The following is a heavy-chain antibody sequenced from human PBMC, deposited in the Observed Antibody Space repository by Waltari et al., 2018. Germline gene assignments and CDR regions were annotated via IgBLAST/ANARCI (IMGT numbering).Heavy chain of an antibody. CDR1: GFNFSSYA. V-gene: IGHV3-23*01. J-gene: IGHJ4*02. CDR3: AKDRGSGWLLYYFDY. Sequence: EVQLLESGGGLVQPGGSLRLSCAASGFNFSSYAMSWVRQAPGKGLGWVSAISGSGGSTYYADSVKGRFTISRDNSKNTLYLQMNSLRAEDTAVYYCAKDRGSGWLLYYFDYWGQGTLVTVSS. D-gene: IGHD6-19*01. CDR2: ISGSGGST.